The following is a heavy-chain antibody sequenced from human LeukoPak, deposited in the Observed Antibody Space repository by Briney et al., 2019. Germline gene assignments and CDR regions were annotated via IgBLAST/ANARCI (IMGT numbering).Heavy chain of an antibody. Sequence: GGSLRLSCAASGFTFSSYAMHWVRQAPGKGLEWVSAISGSGGSTYYADSVKGRFTISRDNSKNTLYLQMNSLRAEDTAVYYCAKSRNSPGTFDYWGQGTLVTVSS. J-gene: IGHJ4*02. D-gene: IGHD1-14*01. CDR3: AKSRNSPGTFDY. CDR1: GFTFSSYA. CDR2: ISGSGGST. V-gene: IGHV3-23*01.